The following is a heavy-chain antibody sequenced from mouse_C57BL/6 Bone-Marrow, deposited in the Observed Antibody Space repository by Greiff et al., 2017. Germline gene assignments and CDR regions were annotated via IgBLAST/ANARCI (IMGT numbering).Heavy chain of an antibody. CDR3: ARIGASYGSSYYWYFDV. D-gene: IGHD1-1*01. Sequence: VQLKESGAELVRPGSSVKMSCKTSGYTFTSYGINWVKQRPGQGLEWIGYIYIGNGYTEYNEKFKGKATLTSDTSSSTAYMQLSSLTSEDSAIYFCARIGASYGSSYYWYFDVWGTGTTVTVSS. CDR2: IYIGNGYT. V-gene: IGHV1-58*01. CDR1: GYTFTSYG. J-gene: IGHJ1*03.